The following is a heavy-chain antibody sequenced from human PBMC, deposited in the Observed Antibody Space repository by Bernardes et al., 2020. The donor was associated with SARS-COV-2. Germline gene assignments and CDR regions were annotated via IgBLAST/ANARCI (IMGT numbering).Heavy chain of an antibody. CDR2: ISSSGASR. J-gene: IGHJ3*01. CDR3: AKGGPGVTGDAFDV. D-gene: IGHD2-8*01. V-gene: IGHV3-23*01. Sequence: GGSLRLSCEASGFTFSIYAMSWVRQAPGKGPAWVSAISSSGASRYYADSVKGRSTISRDNSKNTLFLQMNGLRAEDTAVYYCAKGGPGVTGDAFDVWGHGTMVTGSA. CDR1: GFTFSIYA.